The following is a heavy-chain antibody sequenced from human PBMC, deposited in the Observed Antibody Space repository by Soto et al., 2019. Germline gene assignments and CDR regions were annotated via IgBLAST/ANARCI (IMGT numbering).Heavy chain of an antibody. CDR1: GFTFSSYW. CDR3: ARALWYYDSSGYLKYDAFDI. D-gene: IGHD3-22*01. V-gene: IGHV3-7*01. Sequence: GGSLRLSCAASGFTFSSYWMSWVRQAPGKGLEWVANIKQDGSEKYYVDSVKGRFTISRDNAKNSLYLQMNSLRAEDTAVYYCARALWYYDSSGYLKYDAFDIWGQGTMVTVSS. J-gene: IGHJ3*02. CDR2: IKQDGSEK.